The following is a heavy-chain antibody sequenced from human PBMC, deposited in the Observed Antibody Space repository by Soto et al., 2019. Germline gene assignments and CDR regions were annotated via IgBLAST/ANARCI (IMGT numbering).Heavy chain of an antibody. CDR3: ARLGHPGH. CDR2: VIPILGTA. Sequence: QVQLVQSGAEVKKPGSSVKVSCTASGGSLRNSVISWVRQAPAQRLEWMGGVIPILGTANYAQKFQGRVTRTAAESTSTAYMGLSSLSPDDTAVYYCARLGHPGHWGPGTLVIASS. V-gene: IGHV1-69*01. J-gene: IGHJ4*02. CDR1: GGSLRNSV.